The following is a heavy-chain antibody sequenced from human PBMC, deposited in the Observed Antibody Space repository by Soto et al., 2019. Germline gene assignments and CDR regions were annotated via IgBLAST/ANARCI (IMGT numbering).Heavy chain of an antibody. D-gene: IGHD6-25*01. CDR2: IDSTGSAI. CDR3: ARATGLGSDGY. CDR1: GFTFSSYT. Sequence: EVKMVESGGGLVQPGGPLRLSCGASGFTFSSYTLTWVRQAPGKGLEWVSSIDSTGSAIYFSDSVKRRFSISRENAKDSLYLQMISLRDEDTAVYYCARATGLGSDGYWGQGSLVTVSS. V-gene: IGHV3-48*02. J-gene: IGHJ4*02.